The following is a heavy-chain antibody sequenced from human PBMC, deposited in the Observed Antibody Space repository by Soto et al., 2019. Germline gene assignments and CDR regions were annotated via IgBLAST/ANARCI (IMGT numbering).Heavy chain of an antibody. V-gene: IGHV4-59*12. CDR1: GHSIPRYD. J-gene: IGHJ5*02. Sequence: PSETLSLTCNVSGHSIPRYDCTWIRQPPGKGLEWIGYVFNYGATNYDPSRKSRVSISLDTSKNQFSLKLSSVTAADAAVYYCARVSDRWGQGTLVTVSS. CDR2: VFNYGAT. CDR3: ARVSDR.